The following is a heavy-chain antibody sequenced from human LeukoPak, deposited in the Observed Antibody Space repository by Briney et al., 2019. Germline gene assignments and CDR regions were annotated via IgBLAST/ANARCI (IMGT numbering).Heavy chain of an antibody. J-gene: IGHJ4*02. D-gene: IGHD5-18*01. Sequence: PGRSLRLSCAASGFTFSSYGMHWVRQAPGKGLEWVAVISYDGSNKYYADSVKGRFTISRDNSKNTLYLQMNSLRAEDTAVYYCARDLGSVGYTYGYWGQGTLVTVSS. CDR3: ARDLGSVGYTYGY. CDR2: ISYDGSNK. CDR1: GFTFSSYG. V-gene: IGHV3-30*03.